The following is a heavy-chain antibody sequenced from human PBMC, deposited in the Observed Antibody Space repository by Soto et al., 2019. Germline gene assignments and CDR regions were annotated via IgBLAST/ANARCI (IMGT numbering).Heavy chain of an antibody. Sequence: VGSLRLSCVNSGFGVNSDYLSWVRQAPGKGLEWVSVLYAGGSTYYADSVRGRFTISGDNARNKVYLQMNSLRVDDTAVYYCARSFDYGYIHHWGQGTLVTVSS. CDR3: ARSFDYGYIHH. V-gene: IGHV3-53*01. CDR1: GFGVNSDY. D-gene: IGHD3-10*01. CDR2: LYAGGST. J-gene: IGHJ4*02.